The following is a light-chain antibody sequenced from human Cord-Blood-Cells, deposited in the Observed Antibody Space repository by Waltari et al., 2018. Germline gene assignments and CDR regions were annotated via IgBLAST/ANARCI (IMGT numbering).Light chain of an antibody. CDR1: QSVSSN. Sequence: EIVMTQSPATLSVSPGERATLSCSASQSVSSNLAWYQQKPGQAPRLLIYGASTSATGIPARVSGSGSETEVTLTISSLQSEDFAVYYCQQYKNWPYSFGQGTKLEIK. V-gene: IGKV3-15*01. CDR2: GAS. CDR3: QQYKNWPYS. J-gene: IGKJ2*03.